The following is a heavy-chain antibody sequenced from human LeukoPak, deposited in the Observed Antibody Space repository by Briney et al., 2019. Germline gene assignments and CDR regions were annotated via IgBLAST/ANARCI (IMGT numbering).Heavy chain of an antibody. Sequence: XXXGQAPGXXXXRMGWISAYNGNTNYAQKLQGRVTMTTDTSTSTAYMELRSLRSDDTAVYYCARALTVTCFDYWGQGTLVTVSS. D-gene: IGHD4-17*01. CDR3: ARALTVTCFDY. CDR2: ISAYNGNT. V-gene: IGHV1-18*01. J-gene: IGHJ4*02.